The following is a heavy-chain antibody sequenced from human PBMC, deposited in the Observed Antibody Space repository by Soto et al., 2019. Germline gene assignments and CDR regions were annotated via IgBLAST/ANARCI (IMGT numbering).Heavy chain of an antibody. Sequence: SETLSLTCTVSGGSISSGDYYWSWIRQPPGKGLEWIGYIYYSGSTYYNPSLKSRVTISVDTSKNQFSLKLSSVTAADTAVYYCARDRGPRAFDYWGQGTLVTVSS. J-gene: IGHJ4*02. V-gene: IGHV4-30-4*01. CDR3: ARDRGPRAFDY. CDR2: IYYSGST. CDR1: GGSISSGDYY.